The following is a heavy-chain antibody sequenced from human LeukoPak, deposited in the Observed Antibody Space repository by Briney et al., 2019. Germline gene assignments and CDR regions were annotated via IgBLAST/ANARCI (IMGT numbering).Heavy chain of an antibody. CDR2: IYYSGST. Sequence: SQTLSLTCTVSGGSISSGGYYWSWIRQHPGKGLEWIGYIYYSGSTYYNPSLKSRVTISVDTSKNQFSLKLGSVTAADTAVYYCARCMVRGVMFDYWGQGTLVTVAS. V-gene: IGHV4-31*03. CDR1: GGSISSGGYY. CDR3: ARCMVRGVMFDY. D-gene: IGHD3-10*01. J-gene: IGHJ4*02.